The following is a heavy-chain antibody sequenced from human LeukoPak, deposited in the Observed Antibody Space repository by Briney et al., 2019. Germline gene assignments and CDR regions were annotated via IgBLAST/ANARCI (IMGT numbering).Heavy chain of an antibody. J-gene: IGHJ3*02. Sequence: SETLSLTCTVSGGSISHYYWGWIRQPPGKGLEWIGSIYYSGNTYYNPSLQSRVTISVDTSKNQFSLKLSSVTAADTAVYNCARQGAGGRAFDIWGQGTMVTVSS. D-gene: IGHD1-26*01. CDR1: GGSISHYY. CDR2: IYYSGNT. V-gene: IGHV4-39*01. CDR3: ARQGAGGRAFDI.